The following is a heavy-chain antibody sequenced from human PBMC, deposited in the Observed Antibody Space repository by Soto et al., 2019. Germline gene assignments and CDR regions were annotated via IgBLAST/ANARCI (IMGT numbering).Heavy chain of an antibody. CDR1: GFTFSSYS. D-gene: IGHD2-15*01. CDR3: AMLGYCSGGSCLDAFDI. V-gene: IGHV3-21*01. CDR2: ISSSSSYI. Sequence: GGSLRLSCAASGFTFSSYSMNWVRQAPGKGLEWVSSISSSSSYIYYADSVKGRFTISRDNAKNSLYLQMNSLRAEDTAVYYCAMLGYCSGGSCLDAFDIWGQGTMVTVSS. J-gene: IGHJ3*02.